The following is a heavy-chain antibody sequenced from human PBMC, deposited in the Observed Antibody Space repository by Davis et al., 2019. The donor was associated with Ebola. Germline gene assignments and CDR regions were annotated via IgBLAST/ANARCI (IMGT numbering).Heavy chain of an antibody. Sequence: GGSLRLSCAASGFTFSGSAMHWVRQASGNGLEWVGRIRSKANSYETAYAASVKGRFTISRDDSKNTAYLKMNSLKTEDTAVYYCTGRYGSGSYPLIYWGQGTLVTVSS. CDR1: GFTFSGSA. J-gene: IGHJ4*02. CDR2: IRSKANSYET. CDR3: TGRYGSGSYPLIY. D-gene: IGHD3-10*01. V-gene: IGHV3-73*01.